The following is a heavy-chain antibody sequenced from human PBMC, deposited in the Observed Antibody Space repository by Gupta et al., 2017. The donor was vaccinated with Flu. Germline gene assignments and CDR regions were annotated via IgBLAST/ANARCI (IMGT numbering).Heavy chain of an antibody. CDR2: ISSGSSHI. D-gene: IGHD2-15*01. CDR3: ARAAANDWFDP. J-gene: IGHJ5*02. Sequence: NWVRQAPGRGLEWVSYISSGSSHIHYADSVKGRFTISRDNAKNSLYLQMNSLRVEDTAVYYCARAAANDWFDPWGQGTLVTVSS. V-gene: IGHV3-21*01.